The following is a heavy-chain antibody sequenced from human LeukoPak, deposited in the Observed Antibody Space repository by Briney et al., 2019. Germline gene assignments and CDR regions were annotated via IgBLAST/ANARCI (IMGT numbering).Heavy chain of an antibody. CDR2: ISSNGGST. V-gene: IGHV3-64D*06. CDR1: GFTFSSYA. J-gene: IGHJ4*02. CDR3: VKDFKNYDLDH. D-gene: IGHD3-3*01. Sequence: GGSLRLSCSASGFTFSSYAMHWVRQAPGKGLEYVSAISSNGGSTYYADSVKGRFTISRDNSKDTLYLQMSSLRAEDTAVYYCVKDFKNYDLDHWGQGTLVTVSS.